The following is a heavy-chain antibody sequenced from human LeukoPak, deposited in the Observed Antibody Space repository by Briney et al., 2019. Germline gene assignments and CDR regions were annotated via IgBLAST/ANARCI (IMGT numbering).Heavy chain of an antibody. J-gene: IGHJ3*02. D-gene: IGHD6-19*01. CDR1: GGSISSSSYY. V-gene: IGHV4-39*07. CDR2: IYYSGNT. Sequence: SSETLSLTCTVSGGSISSSSYYWGWIRQPPGKGLEWIGSIYYSGNTYYNPSLKSRVTISVDTSKNQFSLKLSSVTAADTAVYYCAREGGWYGDAFDIWGQGTMVTVSS. CDR3: AREGGWYGDAFDI.